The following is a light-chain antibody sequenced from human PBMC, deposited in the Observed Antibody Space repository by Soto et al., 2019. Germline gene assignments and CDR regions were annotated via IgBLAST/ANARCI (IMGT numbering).Light chain of an antibody. Sequence: QSVLARPASVSGSPGQSITISCTGISSDVGGYNYVSWYQQHPGKAPKLMIYEVSNRPSGVSNRFSGSKSGNTASLTISGLQAADEADYYCSSYTSSSTYVFGTGTKVTVL. V-gene: IGLV2-14*01. CDR1: SSDVGGYNY. J-gene: IGLJ1*01. CDR3: SSYTSSSTYV. CDR2: EVS.